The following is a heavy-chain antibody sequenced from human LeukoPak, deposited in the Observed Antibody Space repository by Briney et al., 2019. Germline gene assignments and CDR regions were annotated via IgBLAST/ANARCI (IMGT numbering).Heavy chain of an antibody. CDR3: ARVDIVVVPAAIAGGWFDP. Sequence: SETLSLTCTVSGGSISSSSYYWGWIRQPPGKGLEWIGSIYYSGSTNYNPSLKSRVTISVDTSKNQFSLKLSSVTAADTAVYYCARVDIVVVPAAIAGGWFDPWGQGTLVTVSS. CDR1: GGSISSSSYY. D-gene: IGHD2-2*01. J-gene: IGHJ5*02. CDR2: IYYSGST. V-gene: IGHV4-39*07.